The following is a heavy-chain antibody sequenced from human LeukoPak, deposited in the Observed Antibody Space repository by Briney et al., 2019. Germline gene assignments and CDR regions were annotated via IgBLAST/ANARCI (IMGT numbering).Heavy chain of an antibody. CDR1: GYTFTSYG. CDR2: ISAYNGNT. CDR3: AGDRQLGPTRPNDAFDI. V-gene: IGHV1-18*01. D-gene: IGHD6-6*01. Sequence: ASVKVSCKASGYTFTSYGISWVRQAPGQGLEWMGWISAYNGNTNYAQKLQGRVTMTTDTSTSTAYMELRSLRSDDTAVYYCAGDRQLGPTRPNDAFDIWGQGTMVTVSS. J-gene: IGHJ3*02.